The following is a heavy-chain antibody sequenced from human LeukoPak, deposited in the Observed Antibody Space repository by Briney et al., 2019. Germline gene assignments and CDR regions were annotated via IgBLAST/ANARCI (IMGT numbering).Heavy chain of an antibody. Sequence: ASVKVSCKASGGTFSSYAISWVRQAPGQGLEWMGRIIPIFGTANYAQKFQGRVTITTDESTSTAYMELSSLRSEDTAVYYCATTHMGATRGLDYWGQGTLVTVSS. D-gene: IGHD1-26*01. CDR1: GGTFSSYA. V-gene: IGHV1-69*05. CDR2: IIPIFGTA. CDR3: ATTHMGATRGLDY. J-gene: IGHJ4*02.